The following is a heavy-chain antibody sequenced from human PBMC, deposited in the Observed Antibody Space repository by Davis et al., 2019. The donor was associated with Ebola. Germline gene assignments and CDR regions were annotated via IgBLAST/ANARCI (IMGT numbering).Heavy chain of an antibody. CDR2: ISSSSSYI. Sequence: GESLKIFCTASGFTFGDYAMSWVRQAPGKGLEWVSSISSSSSYIYYADSVKGRFTISRDNAKNSLYLQMNSLRAEDTAVYYCARDERTGYDFWSGYPSSYGMDVWGQGTTVTVSS. J-gene: IGHJ6*02. CDR1: GFTFGDYA. CDR3: ARDERTGYDFWSGYPSSYGMDV. V-gene: IGHV3-21*01. D-gene: IGHD3-3*01.